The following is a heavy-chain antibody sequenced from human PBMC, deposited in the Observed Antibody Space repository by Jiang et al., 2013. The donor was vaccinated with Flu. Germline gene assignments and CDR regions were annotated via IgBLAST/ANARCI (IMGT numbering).Heavy chain of an antibody. D-gene: IGHD2-2*02. J-gene: IGHJ6*02. V-gene: IGHV4-34*01. Sequence: SLTCAVYGGSFSGYYWSWIRQPPGKGLEWIGEINHSGSTNYNPSLKSRVTISVDTSKNQFSLKLSSVTAADTAVYYCAMGRRRYCSSTSCYSYGMDVWGQGTTVTVSS. CDR3: AMGRRRYCSSTSCYSYGMDV. CDR2: INHSGST. CDR1: GGSFSGYY.